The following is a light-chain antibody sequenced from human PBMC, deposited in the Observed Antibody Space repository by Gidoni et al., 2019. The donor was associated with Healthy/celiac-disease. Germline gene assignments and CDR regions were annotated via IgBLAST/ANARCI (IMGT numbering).Light chain of an antibody. CDR2: GAS. J-gene: IGKJ1*01. CDR3: QQYNNWPET. V-gene: IGKV3-15*01. CDR1: PSVSSN. Sequence: EIVITHSPAPLPVSPGERAPLPCRASPSVSSNLAWYQQKPGQAPRLLIYGASTRATGIPARFSGSGSGTEFTLTISSLQSEDFAVYYCQQYNNWPETFGQGTKVEIK.